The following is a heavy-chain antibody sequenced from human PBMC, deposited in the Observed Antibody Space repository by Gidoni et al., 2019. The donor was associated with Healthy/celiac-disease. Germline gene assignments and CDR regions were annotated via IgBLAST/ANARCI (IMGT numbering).Heavy chain of an antibody. J-gene: IGHJ4*02. D-gene: IGHD1-26*01. CDR2: IWYDGSNK. Sequence: QVQLVESGGGVVQPGRSLSLSCAASGFTFGSYGMHWVRQAPGKGLVWVAVIWYDGSNKYYADYVKGRFTISRDNSKNTLYLQMNSLRAEDTAVYYCARARTYTGATPEFDYWGQGTLVTVSS. V-gene: IGHV3-33*01. CDR3: ARARTYTGATPEFDY. CDR1: GFTFGSYG.